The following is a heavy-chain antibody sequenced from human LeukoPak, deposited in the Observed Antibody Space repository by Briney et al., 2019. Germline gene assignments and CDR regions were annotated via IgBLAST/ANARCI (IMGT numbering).Heavy chain of an antibody. J-gene: IGHJ3*02. CDR2: INHSGST. CDR3: ARVLHDYYDSSGYSDRHAFDI. V-gene: IGHV4-34*01. D-gene: IGHD3-22*01. Sequence: GSLRLSGAASGFTFSTYGMHWVRQPPGKGLDWIGEINHSGSTNYNPSLKSRVTISVDTSKNQFSLKLSSVTAADTAVYYCARVLHDYYDSSGYSDRHAFDIWGQGTMVTVSS. CDR1: GFTFSTYG.